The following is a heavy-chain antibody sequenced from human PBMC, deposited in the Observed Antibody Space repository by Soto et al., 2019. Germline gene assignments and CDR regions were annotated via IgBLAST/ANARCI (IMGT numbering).Heavy chain of an antibody. J-gene: IGHJ4*02. D-gene: IGHD7-27*01. CDR2: ISSHGGRT. CDR3: VKARATGPKSDFDY. Sequence: GGSLRLSCSASGFTFGTYTMHWVRQAPGRGPECVSTISSHGGRTFYADFVKGRFAMSSDNSKNTLYLQMSSLRLEDTAVYYCVKARATGPKSDFDYWGQGTLVTVSS. CDR1: GFTFGTYT. V-gene: IGHV3-64D*06.